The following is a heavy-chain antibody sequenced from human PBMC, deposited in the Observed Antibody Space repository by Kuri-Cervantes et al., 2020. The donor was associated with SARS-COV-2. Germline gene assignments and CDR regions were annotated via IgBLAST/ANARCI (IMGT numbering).Heavy chain of an antibody. CDR2: ISGGGGST. D-gene: IGHD3-16*02. Sequence: ESLKISCATSGFTFSSYPMSWVRQAPGKGLDWVSTISGGGGSTYYADPVKGRFTISRDNSKNTLYLQMNSLRAEDTAVYYCAREKVGDYDYVWGSYRHDGYYMDVWGKGTTVTVSS. CDR1: GFTFSSYP. CDR3: AREKVGDYDYVWGSYRHDGYYMDV. J-gene: IGHJ6*03. V-gene: IGHV3-23*01.